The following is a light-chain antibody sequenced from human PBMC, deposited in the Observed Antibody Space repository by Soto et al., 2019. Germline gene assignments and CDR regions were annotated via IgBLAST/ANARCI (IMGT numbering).Light chain of an antibody. Sequence: AIPLTQSPSSLSASVGDRVTITCRASQGISNYLAWYQQKPGKAPQLMIYDGFSLESGVPSRFSGSGSGTDFTLTISSLQPEDFATYYCQQFNSYPLTFGQGTRLEIK. CDR3: QQFNSYPLT. V-gene: IGKV1-13*02. CDR2: DGF. J-gene: IGKJ5*01. CDR1: QGISNY.